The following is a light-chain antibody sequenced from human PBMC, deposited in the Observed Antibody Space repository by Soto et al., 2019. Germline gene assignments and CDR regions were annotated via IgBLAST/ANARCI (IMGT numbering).Light chain of an antibody. J-gene: IGKJ1*01. CDR3: QQYNNWPVT. V-gene: IGKV3-15*01. CDR2: GAS. CDR1: QSVSSN. Sequence: EIVMTQSPATLSVSPGERATLSCRASQSVSSNFAWYQQKPGQAPRLLIYGASTRATAIPARFSGSGSGTEFNLTISSLQSEDFAVYYCQQYNNWPVTFGQGTKVEI.